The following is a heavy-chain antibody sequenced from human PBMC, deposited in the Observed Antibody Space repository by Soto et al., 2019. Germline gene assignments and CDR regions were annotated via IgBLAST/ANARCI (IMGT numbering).Heavy chain of an antibody. V-gene: IGHV4-34*01. CDR1: GGSFSGYY. CDR3: ARGGSGSYYRAPEYWFDP. D-gene: IGHD3-10*01. J-gene: IGHJ5*02. CDR2: INYSGST. Sequence: SETLSLTCAVYGGSFSGYYWSWIRQPPGKGLEWIGEINYSGSTNYNPSLKSRVTISVDTSKNQFSLKLSSVTAADTAVYYCARGGSGSYYRAPEYWFDPWGQGTLVTVSS.